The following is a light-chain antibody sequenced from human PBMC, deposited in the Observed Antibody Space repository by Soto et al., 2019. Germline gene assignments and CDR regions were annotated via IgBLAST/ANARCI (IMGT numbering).Light chain of an antibody. CDR1: QSVDNN. Sequence: EIVMTQSPATLSVSPGERVTLSCRASQSVDNNLAWYQQKPGQAPRLLIHGASTRHSGIPGRFSGSGSGTEFTLTISSLQSEDFAVYYCQQHDSWPRTFGQGTKVEIK. J-gene: IGKJ1*01. V-gene: IGKV3-15*01. CDR3: QQHDSWPRT. CDR2: GAS.